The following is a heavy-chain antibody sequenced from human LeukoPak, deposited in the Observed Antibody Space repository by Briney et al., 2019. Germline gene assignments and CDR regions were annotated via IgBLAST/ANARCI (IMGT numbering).Heavy chain of an antibody. V-gene: IGHV3-7*03. CDR1: GFTFSSYW. J-gene: IGHJ4*01. D-gene: IGHD2-15*01. Sequence: GGSLRLSCAAFGFTFSSYWMTWVRQAPGKGLEWVADIKGDGSEKRCEDSVKGRFTVSRDNAKNSLYLQMNSLRVEDTAVYYCARDVGWFRFDYWGHGTLVTASS. CDR2: IKGDGSEK. CDR3: ARDVGWFRFDY.